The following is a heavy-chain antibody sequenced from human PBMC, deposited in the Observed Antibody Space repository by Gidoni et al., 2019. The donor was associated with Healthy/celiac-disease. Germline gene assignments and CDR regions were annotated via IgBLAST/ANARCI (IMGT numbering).Heavy chain of an antibody. CDR3: ARHGGYSYGLTIDY. D-gene: IGHD5-18*01. Sequence: QLQLQESGPGLVKPSETLSLTCTVSGGSISSSSYYWGWIRQPPGKGLEWIGSIYYSGSTYYNPSLKSRVTISVDTSKNQFSLKLSSVTAADTAVYYCARHGGYSYGLTIDYWGQGTLVTVSS. V-gene: IGHV4-39*01. CDR2: IYYSGST. CDR1: GGSISSSSYY. J-gene: IGHJ4*02.